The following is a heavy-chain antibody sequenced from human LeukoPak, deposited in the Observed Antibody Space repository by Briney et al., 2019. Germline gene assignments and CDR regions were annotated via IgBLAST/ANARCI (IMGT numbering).Heavy chain of an antibody. CDR1: GYTFTSYD. D-gene: IGHD4-17*01. V-gene: IGHV1-18*04. Sequence: ASVKVSCKASGYTFTSYDISWVRQAPGQGLEWMGWINPYSGNTNYAQKLQGRVTMTTDTSTSTAYMELRSLRSDDTAVYYCASPQDYTVTKEYCFDYWGRGTLVTVSS. J-gene: IGHJ4*02. CDR2: INPYSGNT. CDR3: ASPQDYTVTKEYCFDY.